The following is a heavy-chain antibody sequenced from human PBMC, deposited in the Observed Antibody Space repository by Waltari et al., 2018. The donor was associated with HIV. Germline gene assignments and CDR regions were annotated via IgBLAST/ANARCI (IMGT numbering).Heavy chain of an antibody. CDR3: ARDPWDIAADLYYYYGMDV. V-gene: IGHV3-33*01. D-gene: IGHD6-13*01. CDR1: GSTFSRYG. CDR2: IWYDGGNK. Sequence: QGQLVESGGGVVQPGRSLRLSGAASGSTFSRYGMHGVREAPGKGLECVAVIWYDGGNKYYADSVKGRFTISRDNSKNTLYLQMNSLRAEDTAVYYCARDPWDIAADLYYYYGMDVWGQGTTVTVSS. J-gene: IGHJ6*02.